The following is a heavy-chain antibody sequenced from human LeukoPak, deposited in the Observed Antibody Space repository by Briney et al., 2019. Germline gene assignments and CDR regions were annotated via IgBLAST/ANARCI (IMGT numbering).Heavy chain of an antibody. J-gene: IGHJ4*02. CDR2: INPNNGDT. CDR1: GYTFTGYF. Sequence: ASVKVSCKASGYTFTGYFIHWVRQAPGQGLEWMGWINPNNGDTQYAQRFQDRVTMTRDTSISTAYMELSRLTSDDMAVYYCARTMSCNWRIDYWGQGTLVTVSS. V-gene: IGHV1-2*02. CDR3: ARTMSCNWRIDY. D-gene: IGHD2/OR15-2a*01.